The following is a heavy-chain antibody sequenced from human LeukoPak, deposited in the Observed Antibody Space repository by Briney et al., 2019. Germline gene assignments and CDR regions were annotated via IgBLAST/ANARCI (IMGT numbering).Heavy chain of an antibody. D-gene: IGHD4-23*01. V-gene: IGHV3-66*01. Sequence: PGGSLRLSCAASGFTVSSDYITWVRQAPGKGLEWVSVIYSGGDTYYADSVKGRFTISRDNAKNSLYLQMNSLRAEDTAVYYCARDAALDYGGNSRYYFDYWGQGTLVTVSS. CDR1: GFTVSSDY. CDR2: IYSGGDT. J-gene: IGHJ4*02. CDR3: ARDAALDYGGNSRYYFDY.